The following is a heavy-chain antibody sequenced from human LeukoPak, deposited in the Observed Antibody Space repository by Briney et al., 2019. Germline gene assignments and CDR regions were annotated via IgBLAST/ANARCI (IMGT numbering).Heavy chain of an antibody. V-gene: IGHV1-46*01. D-gene: IGHD2-2*01. CDR1: GYNFMSYY. Sequence: ASVKVSCKASGYNFMSYYMHWVRQAPGQGFEWMGIINPSGFSRSYAQKFQGRVTMTWDTSTSTVDMDLSSLRSEDTAVYYCARGDYCSGTSCYLHYWGRGTLVTVSS. CDR2: INPSGFSR. CDR3: ARGDYCSGTSCYLHY. J-gene: IGHJ4*02.